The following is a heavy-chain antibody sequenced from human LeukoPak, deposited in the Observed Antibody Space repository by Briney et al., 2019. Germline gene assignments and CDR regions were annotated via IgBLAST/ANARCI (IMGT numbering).Heavy chain of an antibody. Sequence: QPSETLSPTCTVSGGSISSGSYYWSWIRQPAGKGLEWIGRIYTSGSTNYNPSLKSRVTMSVDTSKNQFSLKLSSVTAADTAVYYCARDLPIGYYYYMDVWGKGTTVTVSS. CDR2: IYTSGST. CDR3: ARDLPIGYYYYMDV. D-gene: IGHD1-26*01. CDR1: GGSISSGSYY. V-gene: IGHV4-61*02. J-gene: IGHJ6*03.